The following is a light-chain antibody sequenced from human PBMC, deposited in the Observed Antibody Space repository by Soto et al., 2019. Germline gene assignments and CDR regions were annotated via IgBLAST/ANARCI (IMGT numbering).Light chain of an antibody. Sequence: QAVVTQPPSVSAAPGQKVTISCSGSSSNIGNNYVSWYQQLPGTAPKLLIYDNNKRPSGIPDRFSGSKSGTSATLGITGLQTGDEADYYCGTWDSSLRGVFGGGTQLTVL. J-gene: IGLJ3*02. CDR2: DNN. V-gene: IGLV1-51*01. CDR1: SSNIGNNY. CDR3: GTWDSSLRGV.